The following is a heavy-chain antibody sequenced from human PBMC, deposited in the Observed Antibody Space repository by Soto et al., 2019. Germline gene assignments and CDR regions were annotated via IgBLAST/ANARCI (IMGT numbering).Heavy chain of an antibody. CDR3: ARHLGGNHYYYGMDV. V-gene: IGHV1-69*13. CDR1: GGTFSSYA. Sequence: GASVKVSCKASGGTFSSYAISWVRQAPGQGLEWMGGIIPIFGTADYAQKFQGRVTITADESTSTAYMDLSSLRSEDTAVYYCARHLGGNHYYYGMDVWGQGTTVTV. CDR2: IIPIFGTA. J-gene: IGHJ6*02. D-gene: IGHD3-16*01.